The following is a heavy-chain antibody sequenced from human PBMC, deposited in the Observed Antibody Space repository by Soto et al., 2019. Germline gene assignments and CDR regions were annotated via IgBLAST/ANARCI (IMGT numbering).Heavy chain of an antibody. CDR1: GGSISSGDYS. D-gene: IGHD4-17*01. CDR2: IYHSGRI. J-gene: IGHJ6*02. Sequence: QLQLEESGSGLVKPSQTLSLTCAVSGGSISSGDYSWTWIRQPPGKGLEWIGYIYHSGRIYYNPSLKSRVNISVDRSKNQFSLNLSSVTAADTAMYYCARGNYGDFDYAMDVWGQGTTVTVSS. V-gene: IGHV4-30-2*01. CDR3: ARGNYGDFDYAMDV.